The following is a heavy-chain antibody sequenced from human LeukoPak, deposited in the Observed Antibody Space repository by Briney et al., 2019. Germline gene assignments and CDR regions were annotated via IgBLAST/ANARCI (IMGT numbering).Heavy chain of an antibody. Sequence: GGSLRLSCAASGFTFSDYYMNWIRQVPGKGLEWVSHISSNGSIIYYTDSVRGRFSISRDNAKNSLYLQMSSLRAEDTAVYYCARGVGYDFWTGLFYGMDVWGQGTTVTVSS. CDR1: GFTFSDYY. D-gene: IGHD3-3*01. J-gene: IGHJ6*02. V-gene: IGHV3-11*01. CDR2: ISSNGSII. CDR3: ARGVGYDFWTGLFYGMDV.